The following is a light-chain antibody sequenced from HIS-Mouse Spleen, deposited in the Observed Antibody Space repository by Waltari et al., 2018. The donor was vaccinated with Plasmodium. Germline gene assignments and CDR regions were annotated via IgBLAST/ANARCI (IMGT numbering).Light chain of an antibody. CDR3: CSYAGSSTYG. V-gene: IGLV2-23*01. J-gene: IGLJ1*01. CDR1: SSDVGSYNL. CDR2: EGS. Sequence: QSALTQPASVSGSPGQSITISCTGTSSDVGSYNLVSWYQQHPGKAPKLMSYEGSKGPEGVSNRFSGSKSGNTASLTISGLQAEDEADYYCCSYAGSSTYGFGTGTKVTVL.